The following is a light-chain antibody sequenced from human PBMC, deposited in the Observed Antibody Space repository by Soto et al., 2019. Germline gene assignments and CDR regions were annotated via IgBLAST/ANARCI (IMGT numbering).Light chain of an antibody. CDR3: QQYDSYPWT. CDR1: QSISNW. V-gene: IGKV1-5*03. J-gene: IGKJ1*01. Sequence: DIQMTQSPSTLSASVGDRVTITCRASQSISNWLAWFQQKPGKAPKTLIYKASNLESGVPSRFSGSGSGTEFTLTISSLQPDDFATYYCQQYDSYPWTFGQGTKVDIK. CDR2: KAS.